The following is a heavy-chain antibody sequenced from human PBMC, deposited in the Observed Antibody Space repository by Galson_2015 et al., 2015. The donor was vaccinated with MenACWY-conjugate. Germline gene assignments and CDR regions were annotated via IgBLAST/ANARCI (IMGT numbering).Heavy chain of an antibody. CDR2: INRDGGST. CDR1: GFTFSSYW. Sequence: SLRLSCAASGFTFSSYWMHWVRQAPGKGLEWVSRINRDGGSTSYADSVKGRFTISRDNAKNTLYLQMNSLRAEDTAVYYCARGFGYYGSGTSSGPDDYWGQGTLVTVSS. D-gene: IGHD3-10*01. CDR3: ARGFGYYGSGTSSGPDDY. J-gene: IGHJ4*02. V-gene: IGHV3-74*01.